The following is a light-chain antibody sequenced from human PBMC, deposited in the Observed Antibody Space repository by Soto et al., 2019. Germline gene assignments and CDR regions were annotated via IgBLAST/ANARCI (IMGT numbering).Light chain of an antibody. Sequence: QSVLTQPPSVSGAPGQRVTISCTGSSSNIGAGYGVHWYQQVPGTAPKLLIYGNSNRPSGVPDRFSGSKSGPSASLAITGLQAEDEADYYCQSYDSSLSGGVFGGGTKLTVL. CDR1: SSNIGAGYG. V-gene: IGLV1-40*01. CDR2: GNS. J-gene: IGLJ3*02. CDR3: QSYDSSLSGGV.